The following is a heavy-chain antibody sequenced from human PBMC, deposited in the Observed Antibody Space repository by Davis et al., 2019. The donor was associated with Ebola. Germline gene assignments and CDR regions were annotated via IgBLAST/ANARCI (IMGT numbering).Heavy chain of an antibody. D-gene: IGHD2-8*02. CDR3: ARVSCAGGSCPLGP. J-gene: IGHJ5*02. CDR2: IYPGDSDT. CDR1: GYSFVDYW. Sequence: GESLKIPCKGSGYSFVDYWIGWVRQMPGQRPEWMGIIYPGDSDTTYSPSFEGRVTISVDKSTTTAYLQWNSLKVSDSATYYCARVSCAGGSCPLGPWGQGTQITVAS. V-gene: IGHV5-51*01.